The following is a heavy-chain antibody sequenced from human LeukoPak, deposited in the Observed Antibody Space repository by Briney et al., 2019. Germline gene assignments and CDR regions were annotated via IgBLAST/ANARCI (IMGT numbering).Heavy chain of an antibody. V-gene: IGHV1-18*01. CDR1: GYTFTSYG. Sequence: ASVKVSCKASGYTFTSYGISWVRQAPGQGLEWMGWISAYNGNTNYAQKLQGRVTMTTDTSTSTAYMELRSLRSDDTAVYYCARGRYDSSGNPWPHFDYWGQGTLVTVSS. D-gene: IGHD3-22*01. J-gene: IGHJ4*02. CDR2: ISAYNGNT. CDR3: ARGRYDSSGNPWPHFDY.